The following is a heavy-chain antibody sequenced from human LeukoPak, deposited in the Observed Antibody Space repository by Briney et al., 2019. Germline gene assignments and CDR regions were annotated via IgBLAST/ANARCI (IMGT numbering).Heavy chain of an antibody. Sequence: GASVKVSCKASGNTFMTDRLHWVRQAPGQGLEWMGWIITGNGDTKSSQKFQGRVTITRDTSASTVYMELGSLTSEDTAVYYCVRDRPWSRGSGHYGMDVWGQGTTVTVSS. CDR3: VRDRPWSRGSGHYGMDV. D-gene: IGHD3-10*01. V-gene: IGHV1-3*04. J-gene: IGHJ6*02. CDR1: GNTFMTDR. CDR2: IITGNGDT.